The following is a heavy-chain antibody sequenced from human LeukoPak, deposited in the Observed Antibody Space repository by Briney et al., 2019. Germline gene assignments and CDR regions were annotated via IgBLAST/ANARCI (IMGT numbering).Heavy chain of an antibody. CDR2: IIPIFGTA. D-gene: IGHD3-22*01. CDR3: ASNYDSSGYYYRT. Sequence: PVKVSCKASGGTFSSYAISWVRQAPGQGLEWMGRIIPIFGTANYAQKFQGRVTITTDESTSTAYMELSSLRSEDTAVYYCASNYDSSGYYYRTWGQGTLVTVSS. J-gene: IGHJ5*02. CDR1: GGTFSSYA. V-gene: IGHV1-69*05.